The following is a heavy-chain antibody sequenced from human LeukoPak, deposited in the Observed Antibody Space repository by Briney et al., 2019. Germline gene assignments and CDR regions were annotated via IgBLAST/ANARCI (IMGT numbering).Heavy chain of an antibody. CDR2: ITSGGDYM. CDR3: ARVSIFGVVIANDY. D-gene: IGHD3-16*02. V-gene: IGHV3-21*01. J-gene: IGHJ4*02. CDR1: GFTFGGYT. Sequence: GGSLRLSCAASGFTFGGYTMSWVRQAPGKGLQWVSTITSGGDYMYYADPVKGRFTISRDNSKNSLYLHMNSLRAEDTAVYYCARVSIFGVVIANDYWGQGTVVTVSS.